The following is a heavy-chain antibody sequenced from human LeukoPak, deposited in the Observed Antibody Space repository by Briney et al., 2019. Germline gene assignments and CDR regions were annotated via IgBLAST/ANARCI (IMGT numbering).Heavy chain of an antibody. V-gene: IGHV3-49*04. CDR1: GFTFGDYA. CDR2: IRSKAYGGTT. CDR3: IAAAGKGY. Sequence: GGSLRLSCTASGFTFGDYAMSWVRQAPGKGLEWVGFIRSKAYGGTTEYAASVKGRFTISRDDSKGIAYLQMNSLKTEDTAVYYCIAAAGKGYWGQGTLVTVSS. J-gene: IGHJ4*02. D-gene: IGHD6-13*01.